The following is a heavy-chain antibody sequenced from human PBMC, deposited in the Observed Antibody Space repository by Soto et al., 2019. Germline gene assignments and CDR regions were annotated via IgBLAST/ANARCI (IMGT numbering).Heavy chain of an antibody. CDR3: ARESYYGSGATVVGY. J-gene: IGHJ4*02. Sequence: SETLSLTCTVSGGSISNFYCSWIRQPPGKGLEWIGYIYYSGTTSYNPSLNSRVTISVDTSKNQFSLKLNSVTAADTAVYYCARESYYGSGATVVGYWGQGTLVTVS. D-gene: IGHD3-10*01. V-gene: IGHV4-59*01. CDR1: GGSISNFY. CDR2: IYYSGTT.